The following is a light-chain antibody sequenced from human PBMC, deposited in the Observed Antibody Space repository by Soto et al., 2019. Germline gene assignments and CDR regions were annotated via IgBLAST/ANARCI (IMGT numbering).Light chain of an antibody. Sequence: IQLTQSPSSLSASVGDRVTITCRASQDSISYLAWYQQKPGKAPNLLIYAGTSLQSGVPSRFSGSGSGTEFTLTISSLQPEDFATYYCQQLHVYPSTFGGGTKVDIK. CDR3: QQLHVYPST. J-gene: IGKJ4*01. V-gene: IGKV1-9*01. CDR1: QDSISY. CDR2: AGT.